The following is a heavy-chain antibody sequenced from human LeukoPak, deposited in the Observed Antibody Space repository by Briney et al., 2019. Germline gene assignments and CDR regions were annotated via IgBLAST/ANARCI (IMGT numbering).Heavy chain of an antibody. CDR2: IYYSGST. J-gene: IGHJ4*02. CDR3: ARADSSRARIDY. V-gene: IGHV4-59*01. D-gene: IGHD3-22*01. Sequence: SETLSPTCTVSGGSISSYYWSWIRQPPGKGLEWIGYIYYSGSTNYNPSLKSRVTISVDTSKNQFSLKLSSVTAADTAVYYCARADSSRARIDYWGQGTLVTVSS. CDR1: GGSISSYY.